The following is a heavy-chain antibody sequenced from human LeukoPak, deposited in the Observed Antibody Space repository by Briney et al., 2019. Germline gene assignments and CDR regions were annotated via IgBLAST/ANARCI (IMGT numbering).Heavy chain of an antibody. D-gene: IGHD6-19*01. J-gene: IGHJ6*02. CDR2: INHSGST. CDR3: ARLIAVAGSPLDV. V-gene: IGHV4-34*01. Sequence: SETLSLTCAVYGGSFSGYYWSWIRQPPGKGLEWIGEINHSGSTNYNPSLKSRVTISVDTSKNQFSLKLSSVTAADTAVYYCARLIAVAGSPLDVWGQGTTVTVSS. CDR1: GGSFSGYY.